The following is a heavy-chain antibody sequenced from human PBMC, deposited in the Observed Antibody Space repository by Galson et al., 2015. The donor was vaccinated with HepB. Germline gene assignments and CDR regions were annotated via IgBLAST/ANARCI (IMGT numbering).Heavy chain of an antibody. V-gene: IGHV3-23*01. CDR1: GFTFSTYA. CDR2: INSGGQT. Sequence: SLRLSCAASGFTFSTYAMSWVRQAPGKGLAWVSGINSGGQTYYADSVKGRFTITRDNSKNTLYLQMNSLRSEDTALYYCAKYIGQHWLEPFDRWGQGTLVTVSA. CDR3: AKYIGQHWLEPFDR. D-gene: IGHD6-19*01. J-gene: IGHJ4*02.